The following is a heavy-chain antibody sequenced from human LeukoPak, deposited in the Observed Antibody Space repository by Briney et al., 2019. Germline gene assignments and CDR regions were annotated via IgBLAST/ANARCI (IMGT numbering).Heavy chain of an antibody. J-gene: IGHJ4*02. CDR1: GGSITNHF. Sequence: SETLSLTCTVSGGSITNHFWSWIRQPPGKGLEWIGYINYIGSTNYNPSLKSRVTISVDTSKNQFSLKLTSVTAADTAVYYCARKSVAGTLFDYWGQGTLVTVSP. CDR3: ARKSVAGTLFDY. CDR2: INYIGST. D-gene: IGHD6-19*01. V-gene: IGHV4-59*11.